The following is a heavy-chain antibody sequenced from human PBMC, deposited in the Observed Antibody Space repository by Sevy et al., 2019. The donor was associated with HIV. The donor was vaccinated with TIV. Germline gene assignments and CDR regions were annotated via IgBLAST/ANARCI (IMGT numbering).Heavy chain of an antibody. CDR2: FDPEDGET. CDR1: GYTLTELS. J-gene: IGHJ4*02. V-gene: IGHV1-24*01. Sequence: ASVEVSCKVSGYTLTELSMHWVRQAPGKGLEWMGGFDPEDGETIYAQKFQGRVTMTEDTSTDTAYMELSSLRSEDTAVYYCATDHVLLWFGEFRYWGQGTLVTVSS. D-gene: IGHD3-10*01. CDR3: ATDHVLLWFGEFRY.